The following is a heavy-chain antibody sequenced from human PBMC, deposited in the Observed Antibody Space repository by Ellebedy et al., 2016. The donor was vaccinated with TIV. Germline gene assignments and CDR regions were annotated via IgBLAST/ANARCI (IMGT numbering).Heavy chain of an antibody. CDR1: GGSISGTYTSYY. Sequence: SETLSLTXNVSGGSISGTYTSYYWGWIRQPPGKGLEWIGSIYDSGRTHYNPSLKSRVTISVDTSKNQFSLKLTYVTAADTAVYYCAREEGTYYYDSSSYRPRVEYFDYWGLGTLVTVSS. CDR2: IYDSGRT. J-gene: IGHJ4*02. CDR3: AREEGTYYYDSSSYRPRVEYFDY. D-gene: IGHD3-22*01. V-gene: IGHV4-39*02.